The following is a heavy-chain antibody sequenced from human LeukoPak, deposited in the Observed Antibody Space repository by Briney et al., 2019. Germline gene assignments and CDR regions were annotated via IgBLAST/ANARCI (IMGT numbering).Heavy chain of an antibody. D-gene: IGHD5-24*01. CDR3: TPGKKDMAIMGY. CDR2: IKSKIDGETT. CDR1: GFTFSSFA. Sequence: PGGSLRLSCAASGFTFSSFAMTWVRQAPGKGLEWVGHIKSKIDGETTNYAAPVKGRFTISRDDSKNTLYLQMNSLQTEDTAVYYCTPGKKDMAIMGYWGQGTLVTVSS. J-gene: IGHJ4*02. V-gene: IGHV3-15*01.